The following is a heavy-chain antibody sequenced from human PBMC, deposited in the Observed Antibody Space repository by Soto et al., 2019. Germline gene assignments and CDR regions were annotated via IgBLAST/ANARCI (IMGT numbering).Heavy chain of an antibody. V-gene: IGHV3-49*04. D-gene: IGHD2-15*01. CDR1: GFTFGDYA. CDR2: ITSKNYGGTT. J-gene: IGHJ4*02. Sequence: EVELVDSGGGLVQPGRSLRLSCTASGFTFGDYAMIWVRQAPGKGLEWVGYITSKNYGGTTEYAASVKGRFAISRDDSKSIVYLQMNNLKTEDTAIYYCTRLPPARRGYCSGGSCYPFDYWGQGTLVTVSS. CDR3: TRLPPARRGYCSGGSCYPFDY.